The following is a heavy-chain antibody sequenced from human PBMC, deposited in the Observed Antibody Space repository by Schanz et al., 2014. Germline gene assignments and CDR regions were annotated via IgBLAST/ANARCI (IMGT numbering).Heavy chain of an antibody. V-gene: IGHV4-34*10. CDR3: ELITLDRGVRNDY. D-gene: IGHD3-10*01. Sequence: QLQLQESGSGLVKPSETLSLTCAVYGGSSSDCYWSWIRQPPGKGLEWIGEINHSGGTNYNPSLKSRVTMSVDTSKNQFSLILTSVTAADTAVYYCELITLDRGVRNDYWGQGTLVSVSS. J-gene: IGHJ4*02. CDR1: GGSSSDCY. CDR2: INHSGGT.